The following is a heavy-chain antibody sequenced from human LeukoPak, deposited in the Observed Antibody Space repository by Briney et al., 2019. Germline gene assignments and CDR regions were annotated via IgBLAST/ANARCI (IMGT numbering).Heavy chain of an antibody. CDR1: GGTFSSYA. CDR3: ASGSYYDFWSGNGAFDI. J-gene: IGHJ3*02. Sequence: PVKVSCKASGGTFSSYAISWVRQAPGQGLEWMGRIIPIFGIANYAQKFQGRVTITADKSTSTAYMELSSLRSEDTAVYYCASGSYYDFWSGNGAFDIWGQGTMVTVSS. V-gene: IGHV1-69*04. CDR2: IIPIFGIA. D-gene: IGHD3-3*01.